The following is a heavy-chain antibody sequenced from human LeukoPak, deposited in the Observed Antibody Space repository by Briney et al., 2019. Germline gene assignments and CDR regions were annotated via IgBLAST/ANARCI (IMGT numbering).Heavy chain of an antibody. J-gene: IGHJ6*02. Sequence: GGSLRLSCAASGFGFGQYEMNWVRQAPGKGLEWIAYISVRAATIYYGDSVEGRFTISRDDAKNSLYLQMNGLRVEDTAIHYCAKDFPHYYEVPHGMDVWGQGTTVTV. V-gene: IGHV3-48*03. D-gene: IGHD3-22*01. CDR1: GFGFGQYE. CDR2: ISVRAATI. CDR3: AKDFPHYYEVPHGMDV.